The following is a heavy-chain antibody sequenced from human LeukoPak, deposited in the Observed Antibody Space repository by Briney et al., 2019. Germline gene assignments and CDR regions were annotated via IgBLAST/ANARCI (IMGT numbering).Heavy chain of an antibody. Sequence: SETLFPTCTVSGGSISTYYWNWIRQPPGKGLEWIAYIYYSGSTNYNPSLKSRVTISVDTSKNQISLKLSSVTAADTAVYYCARDPLGGYWFDPWGQGTLVTVSS. CDR3: ARDPLGGYWFDP. J-gene: IGHJ5*02. D-gene: IGHD5-12*01. CDR2: IYYSGST. CDR1: GGSISTYY. V-gene: IGHV4-59*01.